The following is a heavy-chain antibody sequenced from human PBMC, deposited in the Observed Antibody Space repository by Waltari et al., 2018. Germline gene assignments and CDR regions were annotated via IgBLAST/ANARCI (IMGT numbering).Heavy chain of an antibody. Sequence: QVQLQQWGAGLLKPSETLSLTCAVYGGSFSGYYWSWIRQPPGKGLEWIGEINHSGSTNYNPSLKSRVTISVDTSKNQFSLKLSSVTAADTAVYYCARANRGYSRRGNYMDVWGKGTTVTISS. D-gene: IGHD5-18*01. V-gene: IGHV4-34*01. CDR2: INHSGST. CDR3: ARANRGYSRRGNYMDV. J-gene: IGHJ6*03. CDR1: GGSFSGYY.